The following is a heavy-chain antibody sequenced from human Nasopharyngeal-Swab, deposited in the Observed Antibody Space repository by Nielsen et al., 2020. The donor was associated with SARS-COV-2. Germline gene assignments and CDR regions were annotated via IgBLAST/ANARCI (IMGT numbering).Heavy chain of an antibody. V-gene: IGHV3-30-3*01. J-gene: IGHJ4*02. CDR3: ARVSSKRFTFDY. D-gene: IGHD3-16*01. Sequence: VRQAPGKGLGWVGLISYDGANKHYADSVKGRISISRNNSNNTLYLEMNTLRPEDTAIYYCARVSSKRFTFDYWGQGALVTVSS. CDR2: ISYDGANK.